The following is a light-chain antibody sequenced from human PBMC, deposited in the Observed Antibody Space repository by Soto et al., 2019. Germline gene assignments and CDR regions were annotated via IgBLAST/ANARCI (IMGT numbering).Light chain of an antibody. CDR1: QSISSTY. V-gene: IGKV3-20*01. CDR3: QQFGTSPA. J-gene: IGKJ4*01. Sequence: EIVLTQSPGTLSLSPGERATLSCRASQSISSTYLAWYQQIPGQAPRLLIYGASSRATGIPDRFSGTGSGTDFTLTIRRLEPEDFAVYYCQQFGTSPAFGGGTKVEIK. CDR2: GAS.